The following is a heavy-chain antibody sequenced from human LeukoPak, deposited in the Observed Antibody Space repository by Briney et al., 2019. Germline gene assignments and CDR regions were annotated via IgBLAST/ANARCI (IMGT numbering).Heavy chain of an antibody. J-gene: IGHJ4*02. V-gene: IGHV4-30-2*01. CDR1: GGSISSGGYS. CDR3: ARSLYGSSPNPYYFDY. D-gene: IGHD6-6*01. Sequence: SETLSLTCAVSGGSISSGGYSWSWIRQPPGKGLEWIGYIYHSGSTYYNPSLKSRVTISVDTSKNHFSLKLNSVTAADTAMYYCARSLYGSSPNPYYFDYWGQGTLVTVSS. CDR2: IYHSGST.